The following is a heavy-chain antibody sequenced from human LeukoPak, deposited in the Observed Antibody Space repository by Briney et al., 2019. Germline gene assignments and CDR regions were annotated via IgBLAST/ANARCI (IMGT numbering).Heavy chain of an antibody. V-gene: IGHV1-69-2*01. CDR3: ATGSHCSSTSCYSYYYYYMDV. CDR1: GYTFTDYY. CDR2: VDPEDGET. Sequence: ATVKISCKVSGYTFTDYYMHWVQQAHGKGMEWMGLVDPEDGETIYAEKFQGRVTITAETSKETAYMELRRQRAEDTAVYYCATGSHCSSTSCYSYYYYYMDVWGKGTTVTVSS. D-gene: IGHD2-2*02. J-gene: IGHJ6*03.